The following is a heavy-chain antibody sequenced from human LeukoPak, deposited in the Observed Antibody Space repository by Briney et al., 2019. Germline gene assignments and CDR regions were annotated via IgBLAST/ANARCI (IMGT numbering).Heavy chain of an antibody. CDR3: ARDSPTMVRGVIIAYYGMDV. D-gene: IGHD3-10*01. J-gene: IGHJ6*02. CDR2: ISSSSTI. CDR1: GFTFSSYS. Sequence: GGSLRLSCAASGFTFSSYSMNWVRQAPGKGLEWVSYISSSSTIYYADSVKGRFTISRDNAKNSLYLQMNSLRAEDTAVYYCARDSPTMVRGVIIAYYGMDVWGQGTTVTVSS. V-gene: IGHV3-48*04.